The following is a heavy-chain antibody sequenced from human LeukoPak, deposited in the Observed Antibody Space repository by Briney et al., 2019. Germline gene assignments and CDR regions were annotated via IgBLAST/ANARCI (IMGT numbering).Heavy chain of an antibody. CDR2: IYYSGST. D-gene: IGHD1-26*01. J-gene: IGHJ3*02. CDR1: VGSISSGGYY. Sequence: PSETLSLTCTVSVGSISSGGYYWSWIRQHPGKGQEWIGFIYYSGSTYYNPSLKSRLTISVDTSKNQFSLKLSSVTVADTAVYYCARVVSGTYNDAFDIWGQGTMVTVSS. CDR3: ARVVSGTYNDAFDI. V-gene: IGHV4-31*03.